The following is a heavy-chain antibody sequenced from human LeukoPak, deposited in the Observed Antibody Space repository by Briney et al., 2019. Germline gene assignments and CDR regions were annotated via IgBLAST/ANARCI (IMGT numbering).Heavy chain of an antibody. Sequence: EASVKVSCKASGYTFTSYGISWVRQAPGQGLEWMGWISAYNGNTNYAPKLQGRVTMTTDTSTSTAYMELRSLRSDDTAVYYCARMGPYDFWSGRNAEYFQHWGQGTLVTVSS. CDR3: ARMGPYDFWSGRNAEYFQH. D-gene: IGHD3-3*01. J-gene: IGHJ1*01. CDR2: ISAYNGNT. CDR1: GYTFTSYG. V-gene: IGHV1-18*01.